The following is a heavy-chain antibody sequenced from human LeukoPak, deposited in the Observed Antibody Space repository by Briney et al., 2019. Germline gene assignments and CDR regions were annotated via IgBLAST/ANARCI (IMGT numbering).Heavy chain of an antibody. D-gene: IGHD3-3*01. Sequence: SETLSLTCTVSGGSISSSGYYWSWIRQPPGKGLEWIGYIYHSGSTYYNPSLKSRVTISVDRSKNQFSLKLSSVTAADTAVYYCAREEVRFLEWFSDYWGQGTLVTVSS. CDR1: GGSISSSGYY. V-gene: IGHV4-30-2*01. CDR3: AREEVRFLEWFSDY. J-gene: IGHJ4*02. CDR2: IYHSGST.